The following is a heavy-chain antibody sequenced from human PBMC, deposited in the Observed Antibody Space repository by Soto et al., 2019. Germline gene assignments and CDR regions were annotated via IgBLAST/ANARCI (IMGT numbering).Heavy chain of an antibody. Sequence: VSVKVSCKASGYTFTSYDINWVRQATGQGLEWMGWMNPNSGNTGYAQKFQGRVTMTRTTSISTAYMELSSLRSEDTAVYYCARRGQQLEPYYYYYYYMDVWGKGTTVTVSS. CDR3: ARRGQQLEPYYYYYYYMDV. J-gene: IGHJ6*03. D-gene: IGHD6-13*01. CDR1: GYTFTSYD. V-gene: IGHV1-8*01. CDR2: MNPNSGNT.